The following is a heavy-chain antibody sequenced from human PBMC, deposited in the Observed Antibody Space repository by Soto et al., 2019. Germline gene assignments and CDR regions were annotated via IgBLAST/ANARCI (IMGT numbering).Heavy chain of an antibody. CDR3: ARESVVAATPGDYGMDV. J-gene: IGHJ6*02. CDR2: ISYDGSNK. CDR1: GFTFSSYA. Sequence: QVQLVESGGGVVQPGRSLRLSCAASGFTFSSYAMHWVRQAPGKGLEWVAVISYDGSNKYYADSVKGRFTISRDKSKNTLYLQMNSLRAEDTAVYYCARESVVAATPGDYGMDVWGQGTTVTVSS. V-gene: IGHV3-30-3*01. D-gene: IGHD2-15*01.